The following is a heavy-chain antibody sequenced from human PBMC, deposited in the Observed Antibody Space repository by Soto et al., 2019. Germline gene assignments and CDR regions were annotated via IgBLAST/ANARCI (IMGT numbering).Heavy chain of an antibody. CDR1: GFSLSTSGVG. CDR3: THKPSTVYYFDY. V-gene: IGHV2-5*02. D-gene: IGHD1-20*01. J-gene: IGHJ4*02. Sequence: SGPTLVNPTQTLTLTCTFSGFSLSTSGVGVGWIRQPPGRALEWLALIYWDDDKRYSPSLKSRLTITKDTSKNQVVLTMTNMDPVDTATYYCTHKPSTVYYFDYWGQGALVTVSS. CDR2: IYWDDDK.